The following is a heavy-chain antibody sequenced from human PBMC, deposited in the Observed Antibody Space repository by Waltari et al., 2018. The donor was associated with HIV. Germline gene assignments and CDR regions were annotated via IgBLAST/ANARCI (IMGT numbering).Heavy chain of an antibody. D-gene: IGHD7-27*01. V-gene: IGHV3-33*01. CDR2: IWDEGSNK. Sequence: QVQLVESGGGVVQPGRSLRLSCAASGFTFSSCGMHWVRQAPGKWLEWMASIWDEGSNKDEGASGKGRITSSRDNSKNTLYLQMNSLRAEDTAVYYCARGIPQSNWGHYYYGMDVWGQGTTVTVSS. J-gene: IGHJ6*02. CDR1: GFTFSSCG. CDR3: ARGIPQSNWGHYYYGMDV.